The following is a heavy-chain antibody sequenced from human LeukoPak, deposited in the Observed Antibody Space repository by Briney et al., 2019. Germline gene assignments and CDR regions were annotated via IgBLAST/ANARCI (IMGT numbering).Heavy chain of an antibody. Sequence: PGGSLRLSCAASGFTFSSYAMSWVRQAPGKGLEWVSAISGSGGSTYYADSVKGRFTISRDNSKNTLYLQMNSLRAEDTAVYYCAKTRWQIWLGGWYYMDVWGKGTTVTVSS. CDR3: AKTRWQIWLGGWYYMDV. CDR1: GFTFSSYA. V-gene: IGHV3-23*01. CDR2: ISGSGGST. D-gene: IGHD3-10*01. J-gene: IGHJ6*03.